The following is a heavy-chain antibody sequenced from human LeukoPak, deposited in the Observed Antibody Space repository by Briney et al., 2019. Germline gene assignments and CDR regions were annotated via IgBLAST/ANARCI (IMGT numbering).Heavy chain of an antibody. CDR3: ARLGGWGYCSSTSCYNWFDP. Sequence: GESLKISCKGSGYSFTSYWIGWVRQMPGKGLEWMGSIYPGDSDTRYSPSFQGQVTISADKSISTPYLQWSSLKASDTAMYYCARLGGWGYCSSTSCYNWFDPWGQGTLVTVSS. CDR1: GYSFTSYW. CDR2: IYPGDSDT. J-gene: IGHJ5*02. D-gene: IGHD2-2*01. V-gene: IGHV5-51*01.